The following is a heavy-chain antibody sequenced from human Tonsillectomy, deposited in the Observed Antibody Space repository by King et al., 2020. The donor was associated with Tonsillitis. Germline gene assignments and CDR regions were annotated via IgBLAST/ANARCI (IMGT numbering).Heavy chain of an antibody. J-gene: IGHJ3*02. V-gene: IGHV2-70*11. CDR1: GFSLSTSGMC. Sequence: TLKESGPALVKPTQTLTLTCTFSGFSLSTSGMCVSWIRQPPGKALEWLARIDWDDDKYYSTSLKTRLTISKDTSKNQVVLTMTNMDPVDTATYYCARILIGSSGYGRVDAFDIWGQRTMVTVSS. D-gene: IGHD3-22*01. CDR2: IDWDDDK. CDR3: ARILIGSSGYGRVDAFDI.